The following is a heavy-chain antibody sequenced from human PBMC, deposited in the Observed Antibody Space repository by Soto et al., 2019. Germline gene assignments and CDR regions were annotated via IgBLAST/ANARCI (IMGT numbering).Heavy chain of an antibody. CDR1: GFTFSSYS. J-gene: IGHJ6*02. CDR2: ISSSSTGM. CDR3: TRAGRGAVVVGDLGYFYYGMDV. Sequence: GGSLRLSCAASGFTFSSYSMKWVRQAPGKGLEWVSHISSSSTGMYYADSVKGRFIISRDNVKNSLYLQMNNLRDEDTAVYYCTRAGRGAVVVGDLGYFYYGMDVWGQGTTVTVSS. V-gene: IGHV3-48*02. D-gene: IGHD2-15*01.